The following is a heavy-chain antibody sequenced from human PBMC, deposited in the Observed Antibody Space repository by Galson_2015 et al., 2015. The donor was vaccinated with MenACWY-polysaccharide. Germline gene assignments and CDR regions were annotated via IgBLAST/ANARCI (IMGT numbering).Heavy chain of an antibody. V-gene: IGHV4-38-2*01. CDR1: DYSIRSGHF. J-gene: IGHJ4*02. Sequence: ETLSLTCAVSDYSIRSGHFWGWIRQPPGKGLEWIASIFHSGTTYYNPSLKSRVTISVDTSKNQFSLKLSSVTAADTAVYYCARVEKYSGSFYILYWGQGTLVTVPS. CDR3: ARVEKYSGSFYILY. CDR2: IFHSGTT. D-gene: IGHD1-26*01.